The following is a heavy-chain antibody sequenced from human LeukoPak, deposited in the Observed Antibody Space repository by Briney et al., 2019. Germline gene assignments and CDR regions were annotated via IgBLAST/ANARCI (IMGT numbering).Heavy chain of an antibody. J-gene: IGHJ5*02. CDR3: ARDLGQYYDTSDNWFDP. Sequence: WGSLRLSCAASGFTFSSYGMSWVRQAPGKGLVWVSRINSDGINTSYADSVKGRFTISRDNAKNTLNLQMNSLRAEDTAVYYCARDLGQYYDTSDNWFDPWGQGTLVTVSS. CDR2: INSDGINT. CDR1: GFTFSSYG. V-gene: IGHV3-74*01. D-gene: IGHD3-22*01.